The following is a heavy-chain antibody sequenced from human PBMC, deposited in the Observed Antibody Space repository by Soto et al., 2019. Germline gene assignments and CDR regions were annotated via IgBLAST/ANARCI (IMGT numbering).Heavy chain of an antibody. CDR2: TSYDGSTK. J-gene: IGHJ2*01. V-gene: IGHV3-30-3*01. Sequence: QVQLVESGGGVVQPGRSLRLSCSASGFTFSKYTMHWVRQAPGKGLEWVAVTSYDGSTKYYADSVKGRFTISRDNYNNTLYLQPNSLRAEDTAVYYCAKDGGYDYGFWYFDLWGRGTLVTVSS. CDR1: GFTFSKYT. D-gene: IGHD4-17*01. CDR3: AKDGGYDYGFWYFDL.